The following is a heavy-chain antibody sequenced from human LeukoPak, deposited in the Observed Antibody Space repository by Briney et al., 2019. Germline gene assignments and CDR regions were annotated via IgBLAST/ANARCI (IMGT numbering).Heavy chain of an antibody. CDR2: IYHSGST. CDR1: GGSISSSNW. V-gene: IGHV4-4*02. J-gene: IGHJ3*02. D-gene: IGHD3-10*01. CDR3: ARELPPEYYYGSGSYSGAFDI. Sequence: PSGTLSLTCAVSGGSISSSNWWSWVRQPPGKGLEWIGEIYHSGSTNYNPSLKSRVTMSLDTSKNQFSLTLTSVTAADTAVYYCARELPPEYYYGSGSYSGAFDIWGQGTMVTVSS.